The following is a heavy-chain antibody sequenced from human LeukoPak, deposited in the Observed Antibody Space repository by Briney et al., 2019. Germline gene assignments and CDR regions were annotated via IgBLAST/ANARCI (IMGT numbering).Heavy chain of an antibody. Sequence: GGSLRLSCAASGFTVSSNYMSWVRQAPGKGLEWVSVIYSGGSTYYADSVKGRFTISRDNSKNTLYLQMNSLRAEDTAVYYCARAPGYYDSEFDYWGQGTLDTVSS. V-gene: IGHV3-53*01. CDR3: ARAPGYYDSEFDY. J-gene: IGHJ4*02. CDR1: GFTVSSNY. D-gene: IGHD3-22*01. CDR2: IYSGGST.